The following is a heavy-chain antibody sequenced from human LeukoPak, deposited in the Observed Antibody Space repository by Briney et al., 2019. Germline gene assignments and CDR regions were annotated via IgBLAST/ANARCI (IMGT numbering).Heavy chain of an antibody. Sequence: SVKVSCKASGYTFTGYYMHWVRQAPGQVLEWIGWIVVGSGNTNYAQKFQEGVTITRDMSTSAAYMELSSLRSEDTAVYYCAATILDYYDSSGYFPSLDYWGQGTLVTVSS. J-gene: IGHJ4*02. V-gene: IGHV1-58*02. D-gene: IGHD3-22*01. CDR1: GYTFTGYY. CDR2: IVVGSGNT. CDR3: AATILDYYDSSGYFPSLDY.